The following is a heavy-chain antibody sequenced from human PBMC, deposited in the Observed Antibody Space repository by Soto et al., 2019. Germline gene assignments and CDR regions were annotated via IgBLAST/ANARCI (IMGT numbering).Heavy chain of an antibody. Sequence: SVKVSCNASAGTFSSYAISWVRQAPGQGLEWMGGIIPIFGTANYAQKFQGRVTITADESTSTAYMELSSLRSEDTAVYYCARDGPSGSYSFDPWGQGTLVTVSS. V-gene: IGHV1-69*13. CDR2: IIPIFGTA. D-gene: IGHD1-26*01. J-gene: IGHJ5*02. CDR1: AGTFSSYA. CDR3: ARDGPSGSYSFDP.